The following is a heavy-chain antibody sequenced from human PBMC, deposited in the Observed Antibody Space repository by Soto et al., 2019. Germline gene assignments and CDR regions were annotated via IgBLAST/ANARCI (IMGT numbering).Heavy chain of an antibody. Sequence: EVQVVESGGGLVQPGGSLRLSCAASGFTFSTYSMNWVRQAPGKGLEWVSYISSTGNTIYYPDSVKGRFTISRDTATKSLYLQMNSLRAEDTAVYYCARSGYFDYWGQGTLGTVSS. D-gene: IGHD2-8*02. CDR1: GFTFSTYS. CDR3: ARSGYFDY. J-gene: IGHJ4*02. V-gene: IGHV3-48*01. CDR2: ISSTGNTI.